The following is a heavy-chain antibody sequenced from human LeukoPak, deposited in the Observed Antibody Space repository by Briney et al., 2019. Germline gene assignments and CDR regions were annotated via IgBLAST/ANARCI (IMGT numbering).Heavy chain of an antibody. J-gene: IGHJ4*02. Sequence: ASVKVSCKVSGYTLTELSMHWVRQAPGKGLEWMGGFDPEDGETSYAQKFQGRVTMTRDTSISTAYMELSRLRSDDTAVYYCARESGGLAADYFDYWGQGTLVTVSS. D-gene: IGHD6-13*01. CDR3: ARESGGLAADYFDY. CDR1: GYTLTELS. V-gene: IGHV1-24*01. CDR2: FDPEDGET.